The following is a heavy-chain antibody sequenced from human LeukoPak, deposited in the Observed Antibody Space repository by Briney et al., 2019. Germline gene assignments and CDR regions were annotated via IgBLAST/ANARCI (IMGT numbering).Heavy chain of an antibody. J-gene: IGHJ3*02. Sequence: PGGSLRPSCAASGFTFDDYAMHWVRQAPGKGLEWVSGISWNSGSIGYADSVRGRFTISRDNAKNSLYLQMNSLRAEDTALYYCAKDILGGWHGAFDIWGQGTMVTVSS. CDR3: AKDILGGWHGAFDI. V-gene: IGHV3-9*01. CDR1: GFTFDDYA. CDR2: ISWNSGSI. D-gene: IGHD3-10*01.